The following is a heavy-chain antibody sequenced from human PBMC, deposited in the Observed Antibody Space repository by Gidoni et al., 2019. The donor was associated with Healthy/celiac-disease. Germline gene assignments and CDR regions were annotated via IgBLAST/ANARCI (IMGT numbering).Heavy chain of an antibody. D-gene: IGHD4-17*01. CDR2: ISSSSSYI. V-gene: IGHV3-21*01. CDR1: GFTFSSYS. CDR3: AREGTVTTAFDY. Sequence: VHLVESGGGLVKPGGSLRLSCAASGFTFSSYSMNWVSSISSSSSYIYYADSVKGRFTISRDNAKNSLYLQMNSLRAEDTAVYYCAREGTVTTAFDYWGQGTLVTVSS. J-gene: IGHJ4*02.